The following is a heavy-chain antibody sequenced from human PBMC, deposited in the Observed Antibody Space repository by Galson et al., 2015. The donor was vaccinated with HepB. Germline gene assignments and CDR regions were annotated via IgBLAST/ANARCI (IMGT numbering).Heavy chain of an antibody. J-gene: IGHJ5*02. D-gene: IGHD2-2*01. CDR3: ASPGYCSSTSCYP. Sequence: SVKVSCKVSGYTLTELSMHWVRQAPGKGLEWMGGFDPEDGETIYAQKFQGRVTMTEDTSTDTAYMELLSLISEDTAVYYRASPGYCSSTSCYPWGQGTLVTVSS. V-gene: IGHV1-24*01. CDR1: GYTLTELS. CDR2: FDPEDGET.